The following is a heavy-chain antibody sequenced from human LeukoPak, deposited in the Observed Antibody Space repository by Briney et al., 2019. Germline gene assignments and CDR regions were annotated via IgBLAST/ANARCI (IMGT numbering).Heavy chain of an antibody. CDR1: GGSISSGSYY. J-gene: IGHJ6*03. CDR3: ERGLSPLYYCYYMDV. Sequence: PSQTLSLTCTVSGGSISSGSYYWSWLRQPAGNGLEWIGRIYTSGSTNYNPSLKSRVTISVDTSKNQFSLKLSSVTAADTAVYYCERGLSPLYYCYYMDVWGKGTTVTVSS. D-gene: IGHD3-22*01. V-gene: IGHV4-61*02. CDR2: IYTSGST.